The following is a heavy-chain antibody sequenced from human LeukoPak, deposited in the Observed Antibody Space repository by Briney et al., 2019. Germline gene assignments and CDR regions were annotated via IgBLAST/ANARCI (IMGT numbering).Heavy chain of an antibody. CDR2: ISGSGGST. D-gene: IGHD3-10*01. J-gene: IGHJ4*02. V-gene: IGHV3-23*01. CDR3: ARDWSYYGPQYFDY. Sequence: GGSLRLSCAASGFTFSSYGMSWVRQAPGKGLEWVSAISGSGGSTYYADSVKGRFTIARDNSINTLYLQMNSLRADDTAVYYCARDWSYYGPQYFDYWGQGTLVIVSS. CDR1: GFTFSSYG.